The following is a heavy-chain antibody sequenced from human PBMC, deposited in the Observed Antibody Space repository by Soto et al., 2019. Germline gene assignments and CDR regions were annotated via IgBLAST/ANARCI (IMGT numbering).Heavy chain of an antibody. J-gene: IGHJ6*02. CDR2: IIPILGIA. CDR1: GGTFSSYT. D-gene: IGHD3-10*01. CDR3: ARGTVLLWFGDSRAYYYGMDV. V-gene: IGHV1-69*02. Sequence: QVQLVQSGAEVKKPGSSVKVSCKASGGTFSSYTISWVRQAPGQGLEWMGRIIPILGIANYAQKFQGRVTIAADKSTXXAXMXXSSLRSEDTAVYYCARGTVLLWFGDSRAYYYGMDVWGQGTTVTVSS.